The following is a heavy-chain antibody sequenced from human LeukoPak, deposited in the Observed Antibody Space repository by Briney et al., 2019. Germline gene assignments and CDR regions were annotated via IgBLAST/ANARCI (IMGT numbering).Heavy chain of an antibody. V-gene: IGHV1-69*13. J-gene: IGHJ3*02. CDR2: IIPIFGTA. CDR1: GGTFSSYA. Sequence: SVKVSCKASGGTFSSYAISWVRQAPGQGLEWMGGIIPIFGTANYAQKFQGRVTITADESTSTAYMELSSLRSEDTAVYHCARDLRPPHDAFDIWGQGTMVTVSS. CDR3: ARDLRPPHDAFDI.